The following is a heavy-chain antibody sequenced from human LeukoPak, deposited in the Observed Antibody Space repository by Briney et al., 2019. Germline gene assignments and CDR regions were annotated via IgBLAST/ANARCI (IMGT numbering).Heavy chain of an antibody. CDR2: ISSSSSTI. V-gene: IGHV3-48*01. CDR3: AKDGSGTYPDAFDM. J-gene: IGHJ3*02. Sequence: GGSLRLSCAASGFTFSSYSMNWVRQAPGKGLEWVSYISSSSSTIYYADSVKGRFTISRDNSKNTLYLQMNSLRAEDTAVYYCAKDGSGTYPDAFDMWGQGTMVTVSS. CDR1: GFTFSSYS. D-gene: IGHD1-26*01.